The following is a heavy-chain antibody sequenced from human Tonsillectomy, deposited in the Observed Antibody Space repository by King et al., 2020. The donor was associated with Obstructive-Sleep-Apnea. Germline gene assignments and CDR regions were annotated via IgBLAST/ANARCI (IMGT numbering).Heavy chain of an antibody. CDR1: GGSIISYY. J-gene: IGHJ6*02. V-gene: IGHV4-59*01. CDR2: IFFSGAT. Sequence: VQLQESGPGLVKPSETLSLTCNVSGGSIISYYWSWIRQPPGKGLEWIGYIFFSGATKYNPSLDSRVTISLDTAKKQLSLKLSSVTAADTAVYYCAGDSRRPMIYYYSGMDVWGQGTTVIVSS. D-gene: IGHD3-16*01. CDR3: AGDSRRPMIYYYSGMDV.